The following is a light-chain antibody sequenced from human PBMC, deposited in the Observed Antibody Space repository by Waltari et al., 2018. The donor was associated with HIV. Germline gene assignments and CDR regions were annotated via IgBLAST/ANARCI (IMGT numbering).Light chain of an antibody. V-gene: IGLV1-47*01. J-gene: IGLJ6*01. CDR3: ASWDDALSSWL. CDR1: NSNVGKNY. CDR2: RND. Sequence: QSGLRQPPSTSRPPGQRVVISCSGSNSNVGKNYVSWFQQLPGAAPSLLIDRNDRLPSGVPGRFTAAKSGSSASLVISGRRSDDEAEYFCASWDDALSSWLFGGGTKLTVL.